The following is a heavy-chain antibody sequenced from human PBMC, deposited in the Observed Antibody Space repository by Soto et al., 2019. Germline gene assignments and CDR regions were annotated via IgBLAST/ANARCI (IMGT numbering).Heavy chain of an antibody. J-gene: IGHJ3*01. CDR1: GFAVKNYA. D-gene: IGHD2-8*01. V-gene: IGHV3-23*01. Sequence: TGGSLRLSWSGSGFAVKNYAMNWVRQAPGRGLEWVSIISPNGDSTYYADSVKGRFTISRDNSQNTVFLQMNSLRAEDTAIYFCAKVRLTDYLRYAPHLWGQGTLVTVSS. CDR3: AKVRLTDYLRYAPHL. CDR2: ISPNGDST.